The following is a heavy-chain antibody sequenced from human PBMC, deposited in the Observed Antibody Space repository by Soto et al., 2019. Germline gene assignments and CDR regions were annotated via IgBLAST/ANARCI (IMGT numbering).Heavy chain of an antibody. CDR3: ARLLLSRFVVGAPTVIDVPNPLQALP. D-gene: IGHD2-2*01. Sequence: PGESLKISCKGSGYSFTSYWISWVRQMPGKGLEWMGRIDPSDSYTNYSPSFQGHVTISADKSISTAYLQWSSLKASDTAMYYCARLLLSRFVVGAPTVIDVPNPLQALPWG. V-gene: IGHV5-10-1*01. CDR1: GYSFTSYW. CDR2: IDPSDSYT. J-gene: IGHJ5*02.